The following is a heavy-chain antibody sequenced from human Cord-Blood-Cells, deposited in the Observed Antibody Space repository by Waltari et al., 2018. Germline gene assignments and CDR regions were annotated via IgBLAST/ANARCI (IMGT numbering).Heavy chain of an antibody. CDR1: GFTFSSYA. D-gene: IGHD3-10*01. Sequence: QVQLVESGGGVVQPGRSLRLSCAASGFTFSSYAMHWVRQAPGKGLEWVAVISYDGSNKYYADSVKGRFTISRDNSKNTLYLQMNSLRAEDTAVYYCARDLDHFGELLFSLDYWGQGTLVTVSS. CDR2: ISYDGSNK. J-gene: IGHJ4*02. V-gene: IGHV3-30-3*01. CDR3: ARDLDHFGELLFSLDY.